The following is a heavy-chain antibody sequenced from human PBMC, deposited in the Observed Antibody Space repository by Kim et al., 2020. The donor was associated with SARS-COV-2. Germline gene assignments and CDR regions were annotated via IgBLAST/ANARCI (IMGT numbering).Heavy chain of an antibody. V-gene: IGHV5-51*01. CDR3: ASVITDGYVDY. D-gene: IGHD2-21*01. J-gene: IGHJ4*02. Sequence: TRYSPSFQGKITISADKSICTAYLQWSSLKASDAAMYYCASVITDGYVDYWGQGTLVTVSS. CDR2: T.